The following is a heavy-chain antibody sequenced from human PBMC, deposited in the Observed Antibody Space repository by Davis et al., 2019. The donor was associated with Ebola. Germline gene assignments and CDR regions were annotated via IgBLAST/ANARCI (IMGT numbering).Heavy chain of an antibody. CDR2: SSHGGIT. J-gene: IGHJ5*02. D-gene: IGHD1-1*01. CDR3: ARTAKTSVSALGLGYTYFDP. CDR1: GGSFSDYF. V-gene: IGHV4-34*01. Sequence: MPSETLSLTCAAYGGSFSDYFWSWIRRPPGKGLEWIGTSSHGGITNYNPSLKSRVSISVDTSKDQFSLDLYSVTAADAAVYYCARTAKTSVSALGLGYTYFDPWSQGTLVTVSS.